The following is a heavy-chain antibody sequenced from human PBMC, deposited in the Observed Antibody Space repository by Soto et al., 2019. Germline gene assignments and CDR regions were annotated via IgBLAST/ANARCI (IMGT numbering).Heavy chain of an antibody. V-gene: IGHV4-31*03. J-gene: IGHJ6*02. CDR3: ARDFGYSYGKEQYYYYYGMDV. Sequence: QVQLQESGPGLVKPSQTLSLTCTVSGGSISSGGYYWSWIRQHPGKGLEWIGYIYYSGSTYYNPSLKSRVTISVDTSKNQFSLKLSSVTAADTAVYYCARDFGYSYGKEQYYYYYGMDVWGQGTTVTVSS. CDR1: GGSISSGGYY. CDR2: IYYSGST. D-gene: IGHD5-18*01.